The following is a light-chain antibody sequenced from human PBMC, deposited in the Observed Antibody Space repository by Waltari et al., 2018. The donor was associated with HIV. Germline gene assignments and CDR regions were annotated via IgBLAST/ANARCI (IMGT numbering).Light chain of an antibody. J-gene: IGLJ2*01. V-gene: IGLV3-21*02. CDR3: QVWDSSSAHVV. Sequence: SSVLTQPPSVSVAPGQTARITCGGNNIGTKSVHWYQQKPVQAPVLAVYDDSDRPAGIPERFSGSNSGNTATLTINRVEAGDEADYYCQVWDSSSAHVVFGGGTKLTVL. CDR1: NIGTKS. CDR2: DDS.